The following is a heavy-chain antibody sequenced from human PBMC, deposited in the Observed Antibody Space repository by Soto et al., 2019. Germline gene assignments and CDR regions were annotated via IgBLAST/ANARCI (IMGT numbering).Heavy chain of an antibody. D-gene: IGHD1-26*01. J-gene: IGHJ4*02. V-gene: IGHV1-69*13. CDR2: IIPIFGTA. CDR3: ASQRYSGSYSMYYFDY. Sequence: SVKVSCKASGGTFSSYAISWVRQAPGQGLEWMGGIIPIFGTANYAQKFQGRVTITADESTSTAYMELSSLRSEDTAVYYCASQRYSGSYSMYYFDYWGQGTLVTVSS. CDR1: GGTFSSYA.